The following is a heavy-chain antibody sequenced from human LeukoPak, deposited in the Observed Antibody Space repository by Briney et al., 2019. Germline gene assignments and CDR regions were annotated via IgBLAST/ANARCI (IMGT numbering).Heavy chain of an antibody. CDR1: GGSVTGGGYY. J-gene: IGHJ3*02. CDR2: ASYSGGT. CDR3: ARDTPQRPGYYYDSSGYYPGAFDI. Sequence: SETLSLTCSVSGGSVTGGGYYWSWIRPHPGKGLEWIGFASYSGGTYYNPSLKSRVTISVDTSKNQFSLKLSSVTAADTAVYYCARDTPQRPGYYYDSSGYYPGAFDIWGQGTMVTVSS. V-gene: IGHV4-31*03. D-gene: IGHD3-22*01.